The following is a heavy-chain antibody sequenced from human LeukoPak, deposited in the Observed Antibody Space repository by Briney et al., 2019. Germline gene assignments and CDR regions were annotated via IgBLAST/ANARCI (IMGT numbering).Heavy chain of an antibody. Sequence: GGSLRLSCAASGFTFSNFGMHWVRQAPGKGLEWVAFIRYDGSNKYYADSVKGRFTISRDNSKNTLYLQMNSLRAEDTAVYYCAKDSGWLAAGYYYYMDVWGKGTTVTISS. CDR2: IRYDGSNK. CDR1: GFTFSNFG. V-gene: IGHV3-30*02. J-gene: IGHJ6*03. D-gene: IGHD6-19*01. CDR3: AKDSGWLAAGYYYYMDV.